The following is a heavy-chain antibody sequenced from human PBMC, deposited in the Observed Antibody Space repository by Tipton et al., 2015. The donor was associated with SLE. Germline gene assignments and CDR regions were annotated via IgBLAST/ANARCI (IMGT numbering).Heavy chain of an antibody. CDR3: ARASRAFDI. Sequence: TLSLTCAVYGGSFSGYYWSWIRQPPGKGLEWIGSIYHSGSTYYNPSLKSRVTISVDTSKNQFSLKLSSVTAADTAVYYCARASRAFDIWGQGTMVTVSS. CDR2: IYHSGST. CDR1: GGSFSGYY. V-gene: IGHV4-34*01. J-gene: IGHJ3*02.